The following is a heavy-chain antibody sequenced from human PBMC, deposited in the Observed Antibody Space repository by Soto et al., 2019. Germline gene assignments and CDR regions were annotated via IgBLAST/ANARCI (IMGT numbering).Heavy chain of an antibody. CDR3: ARGNHYDSWSGRTAFDV. CDR1: GGSISSTNYY. D-gene: IGHD3-3*01. Sequence: PSETLSLTCTVSGGSISSTNYYWGWIRQPPGKGLEWIGSIYYSGSTYYNPSLKSRVTISVDTSKSQFSLKVNSVTAADTAFYSCARGNHYDSWSGRTAFDVWGQGTMVTVSS. J-gene: IGHJ3*01. V-gene: IGHV4-39*01. CDR2: IYYSGST.